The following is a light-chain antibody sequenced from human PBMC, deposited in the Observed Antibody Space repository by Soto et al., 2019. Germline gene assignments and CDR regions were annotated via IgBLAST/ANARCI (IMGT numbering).Light chain of an antibody. Sequence: EIVMTQSPATLSVSLGERATLSCRASQSVSTDLAWYQQKPGQAPRLLIYDASYRATGIPARFSGSGSGTDFTLTISRLEPGDFAVYYCQQYGSSPPTWTFGQGTKVDIK. V-gene: IGKV3-20*01. CDR3: QQYGSSPPTWT. CDR2: DAS. J-gene: IGKJ1*01. CDR1: QSVSTD.